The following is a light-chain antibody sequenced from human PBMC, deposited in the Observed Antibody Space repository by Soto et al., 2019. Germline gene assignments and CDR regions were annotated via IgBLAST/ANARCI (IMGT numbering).Light chain of an antibody. J-gene: IGLJ1*01. CDR2: DVS. CDR3: SLYTSSSTLPHV. V-gene: IGLV2-14*01. CDR1: SSDVGGYNY. Sequence: QSALTQPASVSGSPGQSITISCTGTSSDVGGYNYVSWYQQHPGKAPKLMIYDVSNRPSGVSNRFSGSKSGNTASLTISGLQAEEEADYYCSLYTSSSTLPHVFRTGTKLTVL.